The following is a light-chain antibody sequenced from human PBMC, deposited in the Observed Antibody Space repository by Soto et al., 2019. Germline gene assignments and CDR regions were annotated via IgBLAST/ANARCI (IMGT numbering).Light chain of an antibody. CDR1: SSDVGGYNY. CDR3: SSYTSSSTS. Sequence: QSALTQPASVSRSPGQSITISCTGTSSDVGGYNYVSWYQQHPGKAPKLMIYDVSNRPSGVSNRFSGSKSGNTASLTISGLQAEDEADYYCSSYTSSSTSFGGGTKVTVL. J-gene: IGLJ2*01. V-gene: IGLV2-14*01. CDR2: DVS.